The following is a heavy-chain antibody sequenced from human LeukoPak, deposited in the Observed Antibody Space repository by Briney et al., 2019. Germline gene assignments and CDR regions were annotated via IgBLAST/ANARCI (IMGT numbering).Heavy chain of an antibody. Sequence: GGSLRLSCAASGFTFSSYEMNWVRQAPGEGLEWISYISRSGSTINYADSVKGRFTISRDDPKFCLYLQMDRLRAQDTAFYYFSKSTVTNFFNNWGQGSLVTVSS. CDR1: GFTFSSYE. J-gene: IGHJ4*02. CDR2: ISRSGSTI. V-gene: IGHV3-48*03. D-gene: IGHD2-2*01. CDR3: SKSTVTNFFNN.